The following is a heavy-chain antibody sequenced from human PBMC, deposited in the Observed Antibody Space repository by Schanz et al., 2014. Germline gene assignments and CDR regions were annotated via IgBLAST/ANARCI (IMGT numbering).Heavy chain of an antibody. D-gene: IGHD2-15*01. CDR3: ARLVGPSFYYGMDV. V-gene: IGHV4-31*03. CDR2: IYDSGNT. J-gene: IGHJ6*02. CDR1: GDSMSSGGYY. Sequence: QVQLQQWGAGLVKPSQTLSLTCNVSGDSMSSGGYYWNWIRQHPGKGLEWIGYIYDSGNTYYNPSLKSRVTMSIDTSENQFSLNLRSVTGADTAVYYCARLVGPSFYYGMDVWGQGTTXTVSS.